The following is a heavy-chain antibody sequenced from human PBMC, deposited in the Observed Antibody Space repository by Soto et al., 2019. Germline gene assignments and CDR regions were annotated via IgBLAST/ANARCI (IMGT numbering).Heavy chain of an antibody. J-gene: IGHJ5*02. V-gene: IGHV1-3*01. CDR1: GYTFTSYA. CDR3: ARAITIFGVVIMAHGDWFDP. Sequence: ASVKVSCKASGYTFTSYAMHWVHQAPGQRLEWMGWINAGNGNTKYSQKFQGRVTITRDTSASTAYMELSSLRSEDTAVYYCARAITIFGVVIMAHGDWFDPWGQGTLVTVSS. CDR2: INAGNGNT. D-gene: IGHD3-3*01.